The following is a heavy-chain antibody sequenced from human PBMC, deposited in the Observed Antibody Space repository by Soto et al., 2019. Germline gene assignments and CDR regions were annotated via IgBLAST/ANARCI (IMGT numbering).Heavy chain of an antibody. CDR3: ASLYGGNSYFDY. Sequence: SETLSLTCAVSGGSISSGGYSWSWIRQPPGKGLEWIGYIYHSGSTYYNPSLKSRVTISVDRSKNQFSLKLSSVTAADTAVYYCASLYGGNSYFDYWGQGTQVTVSS. CDR2: IYHSGST. V-gene: IGHV4-30-2*01. J-gene: IGHJ4*02. CDR1: GGSISSGGYS. D-gene: IGHD2-21*02.